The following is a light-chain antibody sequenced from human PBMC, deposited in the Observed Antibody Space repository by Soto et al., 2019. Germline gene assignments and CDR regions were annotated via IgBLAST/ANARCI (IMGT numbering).Light chain of an antibody. J-gene: IGKJ5*01. CDR2: GAS. Sequence: EIVMTQSPATLSVSPGERATLSCRASQSVSSNLAWYQQKPGQAPRLLIYGASTRATGISARFSGSRSGTEFTLTNSSLQSADFAVYYCQQYNNWPPTFGQGTRLEIK. CDR3: QQYNNWPPT. CDR1: QSVSSN. V-gene: IGKV3-15*01.